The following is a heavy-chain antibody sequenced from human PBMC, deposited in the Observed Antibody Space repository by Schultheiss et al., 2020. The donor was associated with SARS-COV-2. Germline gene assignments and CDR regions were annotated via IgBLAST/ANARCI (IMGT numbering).Heavy chain of an antibody. D-gene: IGHD3-16*02. CDR2: IKQDGSEK. J-gene: IGHJ6*02. V-gene: IGHV3-7*01. CDR1: GFTFDDYA. Sequence: GESLKISCTASGFTFDDYAMHWVRQAPGKGLEWVANIKQDGSEKYYVDSVKGRFTISRDNAKNSLCLQMNSLRAEDTAVYYCARDLDYIWGSYRPVNGMDVWGQGTTVTVSS. CDR3: ARDLDYIWGSYRPVNGMDV.